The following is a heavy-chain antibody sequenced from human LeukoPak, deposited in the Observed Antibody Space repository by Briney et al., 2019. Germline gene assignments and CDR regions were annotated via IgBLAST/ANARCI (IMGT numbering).Heavy chain of an antibody. CDR2: IYYSGST. CDR3: ARAHPYGSGRLDY. J-gene: IGHJ4*02. D-gene: IGHD3-10*01. V-gene: IGHV4-39*07. Sequence: PSETLSLTCTVSGGSISSSSYYWGWIRQPPGKGLEWIGSIYYSGSTYYNPSLKSRVTISVDTSKNQFSLKLSSVTAADTAVYYCARAHPYGSGRLDYWGQGTLVTVSS. CDR1: GGSISSSSYY.